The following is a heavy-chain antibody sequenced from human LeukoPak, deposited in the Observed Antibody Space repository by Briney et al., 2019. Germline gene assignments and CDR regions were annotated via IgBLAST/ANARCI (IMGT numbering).Heavy chain of an antibody. CDR2: INPSGGST. J-gene: IGHJ1*01. V-gene: IGHV1-46*01. Sequence: SVTVSFKASGYTFTSYYIHWVRQPPAQGLEWMGIINPSGGSTSYTQKCQDRVTMTRDTSTSTVYMERSSLKSDDTAIYYCARGVFGELEKLMFQHWGQGTLVTVSS. CDR1: GYTFTSYY. D-gene: IGHD3-10*02. CDR3: ARGVFGELEKLMFQH.